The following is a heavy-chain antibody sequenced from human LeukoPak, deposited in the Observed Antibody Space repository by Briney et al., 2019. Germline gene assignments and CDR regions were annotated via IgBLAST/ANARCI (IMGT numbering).Heavy chain of an antibody. J-gene: IGHJ6*03. V-gene: IGHV4-34*01. CDR3: ARGSAYYYSYMDV. Sequence: SETLSLTCGVSGESLSTYFWTWIRQSPGKGLEWIGEISQSGSTLYDPSLQSRVTISLDTSKSHFSLKLTSVTAADTAMYYCARGSAYYYSYMDVWGNGTAVTVSS. CDR2: ISQSGST. CDR1: GESLSTYF.